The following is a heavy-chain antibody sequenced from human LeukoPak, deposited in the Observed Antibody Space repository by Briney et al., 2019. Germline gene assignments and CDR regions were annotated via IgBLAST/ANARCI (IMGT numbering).Heavy chain of an antibody. CDR2: KTAYNGNK. Sequence: ASVKVSCKASGYTFTSYCISWVRRAPGQGLEWMGWKTAYNGNKHYAQKLQGRVNMTTDTSTSTAYMELRRLRSDDTAVYYCARAGYYGSGSYYTVPYNWFDPGGEGTLVTVSS. CDR1: GYTFTSYC. CDR3: ARAGYYGSGSYYTVPYNWFDP. J-gene: IGHJ5*02. D-gene: IGHD3-10*01. V-gene: IGHV1-18*01.